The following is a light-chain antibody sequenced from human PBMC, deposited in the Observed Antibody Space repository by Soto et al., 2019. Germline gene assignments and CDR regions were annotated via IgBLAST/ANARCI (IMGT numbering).Light chain of an antibody. Sequence: QSALTQPPSVSGSPGQSVAISCTGTSSDVGSYNRVSWYQQPPGAAPKLMIYEVGNRPSGVPDRFSGSKSGNTASLTISGLHAEDEADYYCNSYTGSSTYVFGTGTKLTVL. J-gene: IGLJ1*01. V-gene: IGLV2-18*02. CDR2: EVG. CDR1: SSDVGSYNR. CDR3: NSYTGSSTYV.